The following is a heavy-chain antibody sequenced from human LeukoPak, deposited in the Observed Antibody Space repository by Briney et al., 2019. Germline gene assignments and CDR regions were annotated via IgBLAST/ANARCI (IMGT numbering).Heavy chain of an antibody. CDR2: ISGSGGSI. J-gene: IGHJ4*02. V-gene: IGHV3-23*01. CDR1: GFTFSSYA. D-gene: IGHD3-22*01. CDR3: ARAAQYYYDSSGYYPFDY. Sequence: GGPLKLSCAASGFTFSSYAMSWVRQAPGKGLEWVSAISGSGGSIYYADSVKGRFTISRDNAKNTLYLQMNSLRAEDTAVYYCARAAQYYYDSSGYYPFDYWGQGTLVTVSS.